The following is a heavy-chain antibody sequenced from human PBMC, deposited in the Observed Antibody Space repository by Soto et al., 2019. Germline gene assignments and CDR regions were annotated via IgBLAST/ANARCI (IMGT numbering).Heavy chain of an antibody. V-gene: IGHV3-21*01. CDR3: ARDGRGSSFIFYFDD. Sequence: XGALRLSCAASGFIFSDYGMDWVRQAPGKGLEWVASISSTSTYISYADSVRGRVTISRDNAKNSLYLQMNSLTAEDTAVYYCARDGRGSSFIFYFDDWGQGTLVTVSS. CDR2: ISSTSTYI. D-gene: IGHD1-26*01. J-gene: IGHJ4*02. CDR1: GFIFSDYG.